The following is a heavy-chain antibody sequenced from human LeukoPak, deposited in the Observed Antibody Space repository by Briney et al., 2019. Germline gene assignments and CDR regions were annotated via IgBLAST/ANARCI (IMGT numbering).Heavy chain of an antibody. J-gene: IGHJ5*02. CDR3: ARGEYYYGSGSYYWSYP. CDR2: INHSGST. D-gene: IGHD3-10*01. V-gene: IGHV4-34*01. CDR1: GGSFSGYY. Sequence: SETLSLTCAVYGGSFSGYYWSWIRQPPGKGLEWIGEINHSGSTNYNPSLKSRVTISVDTSKNQFSLKLSSVTAADTAVYYCARGEYYYGSGSYYWSYPWGQGTLVTVSS.